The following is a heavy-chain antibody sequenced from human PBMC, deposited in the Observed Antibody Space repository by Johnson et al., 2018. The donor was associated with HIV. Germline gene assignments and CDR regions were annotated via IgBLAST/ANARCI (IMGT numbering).Heavy chain of an antibody. J-gene: IGHJ3*02. D-gene: IGHD6-6*01. V-gene: IGHV3-30*03. Sequence: QVQLVESGGGVVQPGRSLRLSCAASGFTFSSYGMHWVRQAPGKGLEWVALISYDGSNSYYADSVKGRFTISRNTSKNTLYLQMHSLRAEDTAVYYCATVHIVARWSGAFDIWGQGTMVTVSS. CDR1: GFTFSSYG. CDR2: ISYDGSNS. CDR3: ATVHIVARWSGAFDI.